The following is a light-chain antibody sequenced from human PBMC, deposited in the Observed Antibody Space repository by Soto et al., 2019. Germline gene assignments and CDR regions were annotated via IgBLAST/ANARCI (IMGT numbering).Light chain of an antibody. CDR3: QHYNSYWT. V-gene: IGKV1-39*01. Sequence: DIHLPLSPSSLHAYLGHRRTITSRASQNINNYLNWHQQPPGKAPNLLIYAASSLESGVPSRFSGGGSGTDFTLTISSLHPDVFASYYCQHYNSYWTFGQGTKVDI. J-gene: IGKJ1*01. CDR1: QNINNY. CDR2: AAS.